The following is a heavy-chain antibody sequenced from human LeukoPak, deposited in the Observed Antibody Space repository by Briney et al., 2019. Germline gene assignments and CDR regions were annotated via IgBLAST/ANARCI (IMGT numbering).Heavy chain of an antibody. V-gene: IGHV1-2*02. J-gene: IGHJ4*02. CDR3: ARGDSLTAGHDY. D-gene: IGHD3-9*01. Sequence: ASVTVSCKASGYTFTSYGISWVRQAPGQGLEWMGWINPNSGGTNYAQKFQGRVTMTRDTSISTAYMELSRLRSDDTAVYYCARGDSLTAGHDYWGQGTLVTVSS. CDR1: GYTFTSYG. CDR2: INPNSGGT.